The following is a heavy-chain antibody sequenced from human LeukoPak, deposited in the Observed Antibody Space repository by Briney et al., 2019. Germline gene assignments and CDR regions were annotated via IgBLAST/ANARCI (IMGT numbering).Heavy chain of an antibody. CDR1: VFIFSHHG. V-gene: IGHV3-33*01. J-gene: IGHJ4*01. CDR2: IWSDATNR. Sequence: GGSLRLSCAASVFIFSHHGMHWVRQAPGKGLEWVAVIWSDATNRFYADSVKGRCTISRDNSQNTVFLQMTSLRVKDTAISYCARDAQRGFDYSNSLKNWGHGTLVTVSS. D-gene: IGHD4-11*01. CDR3: ARDAQRGFDYSNSLKN.